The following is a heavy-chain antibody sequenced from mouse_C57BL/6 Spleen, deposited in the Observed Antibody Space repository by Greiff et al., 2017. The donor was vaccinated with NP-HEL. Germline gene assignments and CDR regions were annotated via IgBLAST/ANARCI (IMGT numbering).Heavy chain of an antibody. CDR3: ARRGSSYDYAMDY. CDR2: IWGVGST. CDR1: GFSLTSYG. Sequence: QVQLKESGPGLVAPSQSLSIPCTVPGFSLTSYGVDWVRQSPGKGREWLGVIWGVGSTNSNSALKSRLSISKDNSKSQVFLKMNRLQTDDTAMYYCARRGSSYDYAMDYWGQGTSVTVSS. V-gene: IGHV2-6*01. J-gene: IGHJ4*01. D-gene: IGHD1-1*01.